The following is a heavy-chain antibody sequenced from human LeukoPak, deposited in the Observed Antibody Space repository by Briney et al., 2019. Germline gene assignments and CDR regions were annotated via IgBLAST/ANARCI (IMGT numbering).Heavy chain of an antibody. CDR1: GFTFSGFW. Sequence: GGSLRLSCAASGFTFSGFWTHWVRQAPGKGLVWVSCISFDGSDATYADSVKGRFTISRDNAKNSLYLQMNSLRAEDTALYYCAKDMLRGTVAGIKDWGQGTLVTVSS. D-gene: IGHD6-19*01. J-gene: IGHJ4*02. CDR3: AKDMLRGTVAGIKD. V-gene: IGHV3-74*01. CDR2: ISFDGSDA.